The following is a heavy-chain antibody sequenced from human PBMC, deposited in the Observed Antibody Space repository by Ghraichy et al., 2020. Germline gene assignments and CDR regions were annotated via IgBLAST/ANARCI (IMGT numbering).Heavy chain of an antibody. D-gene: IGHD5-18*01. CDR1: GYTFTSYA. Sequence: ASVKVSCKASGYTFTSYAMHWVRQAPGQRLEWMGWINAGNGNTKYSQKFQGRVTITRDTSASTAYMELSSLRSEDTAVYYCARDLNQGGYSYGSWYYGMDVWGQGTTVTVSS. J-gene: IGHJ6*02. CDR3: ARDLNQGGYSYGSWYYGMDV. V-gene: IGHV1-3*01. CDR2: INAGNGNT.